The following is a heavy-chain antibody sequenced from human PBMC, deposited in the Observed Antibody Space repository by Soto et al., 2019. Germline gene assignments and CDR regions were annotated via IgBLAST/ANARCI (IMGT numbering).Heavy chain of an antibody. CDR1: GYTFTRYA. Sequence: GAAGKVSCEDSGYTFTRYAMPWGRPAPGQRLEWMGWINAGNGNTKYSQKFQGRVTITRDTSASTAYMELSSLRSEDTAVYYCAREGYSYGYGAFDIWGQGTMVTVSS. CDR2: INAGNGNT. J-gene: IGHJ3*02. CDR3: AREGYSYGYGAFDI. V-gene: IGHV1-3*01. D-gene: IGHD5-18*01.